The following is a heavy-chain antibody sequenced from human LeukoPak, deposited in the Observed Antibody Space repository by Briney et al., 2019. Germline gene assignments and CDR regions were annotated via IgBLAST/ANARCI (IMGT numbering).Heavy chain of an antibody. Sequence: PSEALSLTRIVSGGSISSSSHYSGWTRHPPGEGLECMGCIYYRGSTYYHPPLKSRVPISVDTSKTKFSVKLNSVTPVDTVVYYGAGVANYYGNRGYYYHTRDYYFDCWGQGTLVTVSS. D-gene: IGHD3-22*01. V-gene: IGHV4-39*07. CDR1: GGSISSSSHY. J-gene: IGHJ4*02. CDR3: AGVANYYGNRGYYYHTRDYYFDC. CDR2: IYYRGST.